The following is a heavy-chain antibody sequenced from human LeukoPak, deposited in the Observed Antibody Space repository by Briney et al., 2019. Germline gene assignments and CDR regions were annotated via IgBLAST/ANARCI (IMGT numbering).Heavy chain of an antibody. CDR2: FDPEDGET. Sequence: ASVKVSCKVSGYTLTELSMHWVRQAPGKGLEWMGGFDPEDGETIYAQKFQGRVTMTEDTSTDTAYMELSSLRSEDTAVYYCATLIIVGATYNWFDPWGQGTLVTVSS. J-gene: IGHJ5*02. D-gene: IGHD1-26*01. V-gene: IGHV1-24*01. CDR1: GYTLTELS. CDR3: ATLIIVGATYNWFDP.